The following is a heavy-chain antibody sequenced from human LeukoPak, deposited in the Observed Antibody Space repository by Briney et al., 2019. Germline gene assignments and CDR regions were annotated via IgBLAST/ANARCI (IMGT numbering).Heavy chain of an antibody. Sequence: GGSLRLSCADSGFIVSSKYMSWVRQAPGKGLEWVSSISSSSSYIYYADSVKGRFTISRDNAKNSLYLQMNSLRAEDTAVYYCARVDTAMDFGYWGQGTLVTVSS. J-gene: IGHJ4*02. CDR1: GFIVSSKY. CDR3: ARVDTAMDFGY. V-gene: IGHV3-21*01. D-gene: IGHD5-18*01. CDR2: ISSSSSYI.